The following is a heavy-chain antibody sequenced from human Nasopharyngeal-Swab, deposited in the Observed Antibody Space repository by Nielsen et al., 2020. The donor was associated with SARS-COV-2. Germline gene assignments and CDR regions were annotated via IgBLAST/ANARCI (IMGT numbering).Heavy chain of an antibody. Sequence: SETLSFTCTVSGGSTSSGDYYWTWVRQPPGKGLEWIGCIYYSGFTYYNPSLKSRVTISADTSQNQLSLNLISVTAADTAVYYCARAKKSGGTWEHTDYWGQGTLVTVSS. CDR3: ARAKKSGGTWEHTDY. V-gene: IGHV4-30-4*01. J-gene: IGHJ4*02. CDR1: GGSTSSGDYY. CDR2: IYYSGFT. D-gene: IGHD1-26*01.